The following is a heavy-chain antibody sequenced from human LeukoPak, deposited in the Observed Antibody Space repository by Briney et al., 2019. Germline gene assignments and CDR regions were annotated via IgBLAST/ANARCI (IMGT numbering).Heavy chain of an antibody. Sequence: GRSLRLSCAASGFTFSSSVMPWVRQAPGKGLEWVAVIWFDGSIKFYGDSVKGRFTVSRDNSKNTLYLQMNSLGAEDTAVYYCARETADPEIIIPYYYYYYMDVWGKGTTVTVSS. D-gene: IGHD3-3*01. CDR1: GFTFSSSV. CDR2: IWFDGSIK. J-gene: IGHJ6*03. CDR3: ARETADPEIIIPYYYYYYMDV. V-gene: IGHV3-33*01.